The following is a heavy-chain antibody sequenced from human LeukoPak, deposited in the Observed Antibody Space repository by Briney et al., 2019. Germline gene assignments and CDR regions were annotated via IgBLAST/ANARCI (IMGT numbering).Heavy chain of an antibody. D-gene: IGHD2-2*02. CDR1: GGSISSGSYY. CDR3: ARIPQYCSSTSCYKVYFDY. Sequence: SQTLSLTCTVSGGSISSGSYYWSWIRQPAGKGLEWIGRIYTSGSTNYNPSLKSRVTISVDTSKNQFSLKLSSVTAADTAVYYCARIPQYCSSTSCYKVYFDYWGQGTLVTVSS. J-gene: IGHJ4*02. V-gene: IGHV4-61*02. CDR2: IYTSGST.